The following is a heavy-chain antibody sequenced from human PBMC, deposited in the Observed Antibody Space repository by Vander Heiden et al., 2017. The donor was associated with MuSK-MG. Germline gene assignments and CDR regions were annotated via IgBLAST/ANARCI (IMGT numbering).Heavy chain of an antibody. CDR2: SYYSGST. J-gene: IGHJ6*03. CDR1: GSSTSSYY. D-gene: IGHD3-3*01. V-gene: IGHV4-59*01. CDR3: ARVRGYDFWSGYYYYYYYYMDV. Sequence: QVHLQASGPALVTPSDTLSLPCPVSGSSTSSYYWTWIRPPPRQGLEWMWYSYYSGSTNDNPSLKSRVTIAVDTSKNQFSLKLSSVTAADTAVYYCARVRGYDFWSGYYYYYYYYMDVWGKGTTVTVSS.